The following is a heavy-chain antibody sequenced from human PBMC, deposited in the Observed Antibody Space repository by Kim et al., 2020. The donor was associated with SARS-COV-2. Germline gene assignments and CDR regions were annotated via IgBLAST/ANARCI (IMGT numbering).Heavy chain of an antibody. Sequence: GGSLRLSCAASGFTFSSYGMHWVRQAPGKGLEWVAVISYDGSNKYYADSVKGRFTISRDNSKNTLYLQMNSLRAEDTAVYYCAKDYRAAARRNYYYYYGMDVWGQGTTVTVSS. CDR1: GFTFSSYG. CDR3: AKDYRAAARRNYYYYYGMDV. D-gene: IGHD6-13*01. J-gene: IGHJ6*02. V-gene: IGHV3-30*18. CDR2: ISYDGSNK.